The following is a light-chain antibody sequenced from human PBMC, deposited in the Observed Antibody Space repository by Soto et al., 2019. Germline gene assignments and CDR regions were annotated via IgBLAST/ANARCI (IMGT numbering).Light chain of an antibody. J-gene: IGKJ2*01. Sequence: EIVLTQSPGTLSLSPGERATLSCRASQSVSSSYLAWYQQKPGQAPRLLIYGASTRATGIPARFSGSGSGTDFSLTISRLEPEDFAVYYCHQYDNAPQTYGQGNKVDIK. V-gene: IGKV3-20*01. CDR1: QSVSSSY. CDR2: GAS. CDR3: HQYDNAPQT.